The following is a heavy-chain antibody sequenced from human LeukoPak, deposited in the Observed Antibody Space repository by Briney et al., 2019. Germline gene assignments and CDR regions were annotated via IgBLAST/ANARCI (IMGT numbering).Heavy chain of an antibody. J-gene: IGHJ5*02. CDR2: INHSGST. Sequence: PGGSLRLSCAASGFTFSSYTMNWVRQPPGKGLEWIGEINHSGSTNYNPSLKSRVTISVGTSKNQFSLKLSSVTAADTAVYYCARGLLYYDPLGYWFDPWGQGTLVTVSS. CDR3: ARGLLYYDPLGYWFDP. CDR1: GFTFSSYT. V-gene: IGHV4-34*01. D-gene: IGHD3-22*01.